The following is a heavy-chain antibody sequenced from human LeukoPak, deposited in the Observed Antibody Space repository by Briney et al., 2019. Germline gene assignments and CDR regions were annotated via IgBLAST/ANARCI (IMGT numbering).Heavy chain of an antibody. D-gene: IGHD4-17*01. CDR2: IRQDGSEK. Sequence: HPGGSLRVSCAASGFTFSSYWMSWVRQAPGKGLEWVANIRQDGSEKYYVDSVKGRFTISRDNAKNSLYLQMNSLRAEDTAVYYCARAETTVTTNGGNYYYGMDVWGKGTTVTVPS. J-gene: IGHJ6*04. CDR1: GFTFSSYW. V-gene: IGHV3-7*03. CDR3: ARAETTVTTNGGNYYYGMDV.